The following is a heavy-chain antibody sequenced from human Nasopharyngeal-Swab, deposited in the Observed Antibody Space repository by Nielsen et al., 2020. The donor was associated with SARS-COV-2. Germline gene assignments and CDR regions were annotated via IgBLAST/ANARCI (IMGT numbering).Heavy chain of an antibody. J-gene: IGHJ4*02. D-gene: IGHD1-7*01. Sequence: SETLSLTCTVSGGSISSYYWSWIRQPPGKGLEWIGYIYYSGSTNYNPSLKSRVTISVDTSKNQFSLKLSSVTAADTAVYYCARLTGTLGYWGQGTLVTVSS. CDR2: IYYSGST. V-gene: IGHV4-59*08. CDR1: GGSISSYY. CDR3: ARLTGTLGY.